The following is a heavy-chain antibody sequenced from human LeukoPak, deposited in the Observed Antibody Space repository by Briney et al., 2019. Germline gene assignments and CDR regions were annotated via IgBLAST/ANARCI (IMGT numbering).Heavy chain of an antibody. V-gene: IGHV3-7*03. J-gene: IGHJ4*02. CDR2: LNEDGSKR. CDR3: ARAVTSMDGY. CDR1: GFTFTSYW. Sequence: GGSLRLSCAASGFTFTSYWMTWVRQAPGKGLEWVASLNEDGSKRSYVGSVKGRFTISRDNAQKSVYLQMNSLTAEDTAVYYCARAVTSMDGYWGQGTLVTVSS. D-gene: IGHD5-18*01.